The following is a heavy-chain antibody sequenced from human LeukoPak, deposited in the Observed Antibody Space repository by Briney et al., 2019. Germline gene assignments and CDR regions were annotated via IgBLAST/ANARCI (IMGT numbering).Heavy chain of an antibody. D-gene: IGHD6-13*01. CDR2: ISSSSGYI. CDR3: AKGLSYSSWSKEYYFDY. V-gene: IGHV3-21*04. J-gene: IGHJ4*02. CDR1: GFTFSSYS. Sequence: GGSLRLSCAASGFTFSSYSMNWVRQAPGKGLEWVSSISSSSGYIYYADSVKGRFTISRDNAKSSLYLQMNSLRAEDTAVYYCAKGLSYSSWSKEYYFDYWGQGTLVTVSS.